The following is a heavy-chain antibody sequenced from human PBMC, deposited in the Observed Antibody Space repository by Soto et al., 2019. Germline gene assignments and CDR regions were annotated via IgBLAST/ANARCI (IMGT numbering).Heavy chain of an antibody. CDR3: ARGGWYLDH. Sequence: QVQLQESGPGLAKPSETLSLTCTVSGGSMSPNYWSWIRQPPGKGLEWIGYMYYSGNTNYNPSLKSRVTMSVDTSKNQFSLKLSSVTAADTAVYYCARGGWYLDHWGPGTLVTVSS. CDR1: GGSMSPNY. CDR2: MYYSGNT. V-gene: IGHV4-59*01. D-gene: IGHD6-19*01. J-gene: IGHJ4*02.